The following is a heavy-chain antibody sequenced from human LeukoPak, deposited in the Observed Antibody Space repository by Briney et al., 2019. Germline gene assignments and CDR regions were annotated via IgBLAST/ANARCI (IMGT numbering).Heavy chain of an antibody. V-gene: IGHV4-30-4*01. Sequence: SQTLSLTCTVSGGSISSGDSYWSWIRQPPGKGLEWIGYIYYSGSTYYNPSLKSRVTISVDTSKNQFSLKLSSVTAADTAVYYCARGPRHMTTVIAPRLGFDPWGQGTLVTVSS. CDR2: IYYSGST. CDR3: ARGPRHMTTVIAPRLGFDP. D-gene: IGHD4-17*01. J-gene: IGHJ5*02. CDR1: GGSISSGDSY.